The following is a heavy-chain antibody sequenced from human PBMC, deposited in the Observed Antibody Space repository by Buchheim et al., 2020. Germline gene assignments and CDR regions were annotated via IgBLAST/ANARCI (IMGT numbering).Heavy chain of an antibody. V-gene: IGHV3-30*18. J-gene: IGHJ4*02. CDR2: ISYDGSNK. D-gene: IGHD3-3*01. CDR1: GFTFSSYG. Sequence: QVQLVESGGGVVQPGRSLRLSCAASGFTFSSYGMHWVRQALGKGLEWVAVISYDGSNKYYADSVKGRFTISRDNSKNTLYLQMNSLRAEDTAVYYCAKLPSLSGVVSLDYWGQGTL. CDR3: AKLPSLSGVVSLDY.